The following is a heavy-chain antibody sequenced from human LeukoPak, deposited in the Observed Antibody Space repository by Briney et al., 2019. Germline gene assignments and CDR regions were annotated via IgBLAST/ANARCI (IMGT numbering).Heavy chain of an antibody. D-gene: IGHD2-21*02. Sequence: NPSETLSLTCAVYGGSFSGYYWSWIRQPPGKGLEWIGEINHSGSTNYNPSLKSRVTISVDTSKNQFSLQLNSVTPEDTAVYYCAREVTRKRYNWFDPWGQGTLVTVSS. V-gene: IGHV4-34*01. J-gene: IGHJ5*02. CDR2: INHSGST. CDR3: AREVTRKRYNWFDP. CDR1: GGSFSGYY.